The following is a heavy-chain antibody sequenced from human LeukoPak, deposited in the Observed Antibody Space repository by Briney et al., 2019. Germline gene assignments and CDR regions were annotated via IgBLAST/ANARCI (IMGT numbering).Heavy chain of an antibody. V-gene: IGHV3-66*01. CDR2: IYSGGTT. CDR1: GFTVNRNY. D-gene: IGHD5-18*01. CDR3: ARGLLRDGYTYTYSFDY. Sequence: GGSLRLSCAASGFTVNRNYMIWVRQAPGKGLECVSVIYSGGTTWYADSVKGRFTISRDSTKNTIYLQMNNLRAEDTAVYYCARGLLRDGYTYTYSFDYWGQGALVTVSS. J-gene: IGHJ4*02.